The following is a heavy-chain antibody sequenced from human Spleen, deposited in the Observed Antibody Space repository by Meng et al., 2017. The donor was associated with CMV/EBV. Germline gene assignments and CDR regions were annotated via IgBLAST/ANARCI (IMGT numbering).Heavy chain of an antibody. D-gene: IGHD1-26*01. CDR3: ARLGSYTYYYYGMDV. Sequence: LSLTCAASGFTFSTYAVSWVRQAPGKGLEWVSGISGTGVNTYYADSVKGRFNISRDNSKNMVYLHMNTLRADDTARYYCARLGSYTYYYYGMDVWGQGTTVTVSS. CDR1: GFTFSTYA. CDR2: ISGTGVNT. J-gene: IGHJ6*02. V-gene: IGHV3-23*01.